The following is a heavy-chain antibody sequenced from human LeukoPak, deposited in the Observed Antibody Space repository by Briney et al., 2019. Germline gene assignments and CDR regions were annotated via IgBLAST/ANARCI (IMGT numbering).Heavy chain of an antibody. J-gene: IGHJ4*02. V-gene: IGHV4-39*01. Sequence: SETLSLTCAVSGVSISSSNSYWGWIRQPLGKGLEWIGSIYYSGNTYYNASSKSRVTISVDTSKNQISLRLNSVTAADTAIYYCAKSGGYGLIDYWGQGTLVTVSS. CDR1: GVSISSSNSY. D-gene: IGHD1-26*01. CDR2: IYYSGNT. CDR3: AKSGGYGLIDY.